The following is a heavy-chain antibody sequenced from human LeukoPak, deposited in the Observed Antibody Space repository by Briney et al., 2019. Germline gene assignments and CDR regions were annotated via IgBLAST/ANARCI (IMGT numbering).Heavy chain of an antibody. CDR1: GGSFSGYY. Sequence: QASETLSLTCAVYGGSFSGYYWSWVRQAPGKGLEWVANIKQDGSEKYYVDSVKGRFTISRDNAKNSLYLQMNSLRAEDTAVYYCARDRGAYYSGSLRGDYWGQGTLVTVSS. V-gene: IGHV3-7*01. CDR3: ARDRGAYYSGSLRGDY. CDR2: IKQDGSEK. D-gene: IGHD1-26*01. J-gene: IGHJ4*02.